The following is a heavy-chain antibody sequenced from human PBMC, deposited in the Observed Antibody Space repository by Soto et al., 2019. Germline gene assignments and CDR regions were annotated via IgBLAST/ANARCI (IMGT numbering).Heavy chain of an antibody. CDR3: ARAEGDTAMVTNAFDI. CDR2: INAGNGNT. Sequence: ASVKVSCKASGYTFTSYAMHWVRQAPGQRLEWMGWINAGNGNTKYSQKFQGRVTITRDTSASTAYMELSSLRSEDTAVYYCARAEGDTAMVTNAFDIWGQGTMVTVSS. V-gene: IGHV1-3*01. CDR1: GYTFTSYA. D-gene: IGHD5-18*01. J-gene: IGHJ3*02.